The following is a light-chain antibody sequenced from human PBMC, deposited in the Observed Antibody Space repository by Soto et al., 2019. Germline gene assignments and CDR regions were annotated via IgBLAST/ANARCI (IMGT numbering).Light chain of an antibody. CDR2: KAS. CDR3: QQANSFPLT. CDR1: QTISSW. J-gene: IGKJ5*01. Sequence: DIQMTHSPSTLSGSVGDRVTITFRASQTISSWLAWYQQKPVKAPKLLIYKASTLKGGVPSRFSGSGSGTEFTLTISSLQPDDFATYYCQQANSFPLTFGQGTRLEIK. V-gene: IGKV1-5*03.